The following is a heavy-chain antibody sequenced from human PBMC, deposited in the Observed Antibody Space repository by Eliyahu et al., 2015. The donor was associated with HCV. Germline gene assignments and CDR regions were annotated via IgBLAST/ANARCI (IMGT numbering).Heavy chain of an antibody. D-gene: IGHD6-19*01. CDR2: ISAYNGKX. V-gene: IGHV1-18*01. CDR1: GYXFTSXG. Sequence: QVQLVQSGAEVKKPGASVKVSCKASGYXFTSXGVSWXRQXPGKGLEWMGWISAYNGKXNXAQKVQGRVTMTTDKSTSTAHKELRSLGSDDTAVYYCARDTGGVAGSVDYWGQGTLVTVPP. J-gene: IGHJ4*02. CDR3: ARDTGGVAGSVDY.